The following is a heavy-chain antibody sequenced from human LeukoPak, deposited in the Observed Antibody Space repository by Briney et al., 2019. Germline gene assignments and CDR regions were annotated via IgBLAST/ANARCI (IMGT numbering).Heavy chain of an antibody. J-gene: IGHJ4*02. CDR3: ARGARRDGYRFDY. V-gene: IGHV3-53*01. Sequence: PGGSLRLSCAASGFTVSSTYMNWVRQAPGRGLEWVSIIYSGCSTYYAESVRGRFTISRDNSKNTLYLQMNSLRAEDTALYYCARGARRDGYRFDYWGQGTLVTVSS. CDR1: GFTVSSTY. CDR2: IYSGCST. D-gene: IGHD5-24*01.